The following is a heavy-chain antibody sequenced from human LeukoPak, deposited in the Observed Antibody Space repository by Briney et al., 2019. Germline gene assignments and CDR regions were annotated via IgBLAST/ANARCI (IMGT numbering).Heavy chain of an antibody. V-gene: IGHV1-18*01. CDR1: GFTFTSYG. Sequence: ASVKVSCKASGFTFTSYGFTWVRQAPGQGLEWMGWISAYNGNTNYAQRLQGRVTMTTDSSTSTAYMKLRSLRSDDSAVYYCARGGMSTSMGAFWGQGTLVTVST. CDR2: ISAYNGNT. D-gene: IGHD1-26*01. CDR3: ARGGMSTSMGAF. J-gene: IGHJ4*02.